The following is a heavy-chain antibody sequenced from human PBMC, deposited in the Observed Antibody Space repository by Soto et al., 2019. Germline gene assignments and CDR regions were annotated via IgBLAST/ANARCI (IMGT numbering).Heavy chain of an antibody. CDR3: ARPNSNYDWDFDY. V-gene: IGHV1-69*06. CDR1: GGTFSSYA. D-gene: IGHD4-4*01. CDR2: IIPIFGTA. Sequence: GASVKVSCKASGGTFSSYAISWVRQAPGQGLEWMGGIIPIFGTANYAQKFQGRVTITADKSTSTAYMELSSLRSEDTAVYYCARPNSNYDWDFDYWGQGTLVTVS. J-gene: IGHJ4*02.